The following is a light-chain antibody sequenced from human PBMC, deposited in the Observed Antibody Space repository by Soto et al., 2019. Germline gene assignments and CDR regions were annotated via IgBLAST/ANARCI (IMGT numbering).Light chain of an antibody. CDR3: QQYSNSPYT. CDR1: QSISSTY. CDR2: GAS. V-gene: IGKV3-20*01. J-gene: IGKJ2*01. Sequence: EIVLTQSPGTLSLSPGERATLSCRASQSISSTYLAWYQQRPGQAPRLLIYGASNTATGVPDRFSGSGSGTDFTLTVSRLEPEDFAVYYCQQYSNSPYTFGQGTKLEI.